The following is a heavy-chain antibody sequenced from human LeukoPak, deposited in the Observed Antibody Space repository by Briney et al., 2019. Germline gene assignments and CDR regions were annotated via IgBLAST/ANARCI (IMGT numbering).Heavy chain of an antibody. D-gene: IGHD2-2*01. CDR1: GFTFGAYT. CDR3: ARDFLHSSTSRPFDY. J-gene: IGHJ4*02. CDR2: IFSRSESI. Sequence: PGGSLRLSCAASGFTFGAYTMNWVSQAPGKGLEWVSCIFSRSESIFYADSVKGRFTISRDNAKNSLYLQMDSLRAEDTAVYYCARDFLHSSTSRPFDYWGQGTLVTASS. V-gene: IGHV3-21*01.